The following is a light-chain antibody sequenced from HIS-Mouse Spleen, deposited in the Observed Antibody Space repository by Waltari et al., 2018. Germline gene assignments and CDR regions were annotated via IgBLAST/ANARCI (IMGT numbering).Light chain of an antibody. CDR2: VKN. CDR1: ALPTQY. Sequence: SYELTQPPSVSVSPGQTARITCSGDALPTQYAYWYQQKPVQAPVLVIYVKNNRHSGIPDRFSGSSSGNTASLTITGAQAEDEADYYCNSRDSSGNQVVFGGGTKLTVL. J-gene: IGLJ2*01. V-gene: IGLV3-10*01. CDR3: NSRDSSGNQVV.